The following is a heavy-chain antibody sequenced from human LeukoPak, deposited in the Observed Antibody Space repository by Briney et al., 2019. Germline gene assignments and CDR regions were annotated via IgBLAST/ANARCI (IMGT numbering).Heavy chain of an antibody. V-gene: IGHV4-4*07. J-gene: IGHJ6*04. Sequence: SETLSLTCTVSGGSISSYYWSWIRQPAGKGLEWIGRIYTSGSTNYNPSLESRVTMSVDTSKNQFSLKLSSVTAADTAVYYCAREGTIFGVVFLMDVWGKGTTVTVSS. CDR2: IYTSGST. CDR3: AREGTIFGVVFLMDV. CDR1: GGSISSYY. D-gene: IGHD3-3*01.